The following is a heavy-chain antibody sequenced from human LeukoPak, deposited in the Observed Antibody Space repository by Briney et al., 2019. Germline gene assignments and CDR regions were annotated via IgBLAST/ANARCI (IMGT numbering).Heavy chain of an antibody. CDR1: GYTFTGYY. CDR2: INPNSSGT. CDR3: AGLDRYCSGGSCYYH. V-gene: IGHV1-2*02. D-gene: IGHD2-15*01. J-gene: IGHJ5*02. Sequence: ASVKVSCKASGYTFTGYYMHWVRQAPGQGLEWMGWINPNSSGTNYAQKFQGRVTMTRDTSISTAYMELSRLRSGDTAVYYCAGLDRYCSGGSCYYHWGQGTLVTVSS.